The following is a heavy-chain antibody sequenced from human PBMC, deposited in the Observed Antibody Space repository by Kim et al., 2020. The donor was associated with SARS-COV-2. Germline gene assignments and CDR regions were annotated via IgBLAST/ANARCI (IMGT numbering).Heavy chain of an antibody. Sequence: NPSLKSRVTISVDTSKNQFSLKLSSGTAADTAVYYCARDGAAAGSWWFDPWGQGTLVTVSS. D-gene: IGHD6-13*01. V-gene: IGHV4-59*01. CDR3: ARDGAAAGSWWFDP. J-gene: IGHJ5*02.